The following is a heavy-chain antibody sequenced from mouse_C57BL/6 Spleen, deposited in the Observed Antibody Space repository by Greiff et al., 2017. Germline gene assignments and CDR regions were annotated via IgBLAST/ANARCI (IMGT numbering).Heavy chain of an antibody. CDR3: ARAPDDYGAMDY. CDR2: TFYSGIT. J-gene: IGHJ4*01. V-gene: IGHV3-3*01. CDR1: GFSINSDCY. Sequence: VQLQQSGPTLVRPSQTLSLTCTVTGFSINSDCYWIWIRQFPGNKLEYIGYTFYSGITYYNPSLESRTYITRDTSKNQFSLKLSSVTTEDTATYYCARAPDDYGAMDYWGQGTSVTVSS.